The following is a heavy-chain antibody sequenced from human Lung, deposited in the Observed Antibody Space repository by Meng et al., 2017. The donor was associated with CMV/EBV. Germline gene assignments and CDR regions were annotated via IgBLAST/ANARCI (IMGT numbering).Heavy chain of an antibody. CDR3: ARDRRPLSNTWFDP. CDR1: GGSISSYY. V-gene: IGHV4-59*01. J-gene: IGHJ5*02. Sequence: GSLRLXXTVSGGSISSYYWSWIRQPPGKGLEWIGYIYYSGSTIYNPSLKSRVTISVDTSKNEFSLKLSSVTAADTAIYYCARDRRPLSNTWFDPWGQGTLVTVSS. CDR2: IYYSGST. D-gene: IGHD2/OR15-2a*01.